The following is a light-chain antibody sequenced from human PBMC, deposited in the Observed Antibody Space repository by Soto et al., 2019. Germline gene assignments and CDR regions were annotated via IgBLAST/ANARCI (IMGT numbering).Light chain of an antibody. CDR1: RSDVGSYNL. CDR3: CSYAGSHVV. CDR2: EGS. Sequence: QSVLTQPASVSGSPGQSITISCTGTRSDVGSYNLVSWYQQHPGKAPKLMIYEGSKRPSGVSNRFSGSKSGNTASLTISGLQAEDEADYYCCSYAGSHVVFGGGTKVTVL. V-gene: IGLV2-23*01. J-gene: IGLJ2*01.